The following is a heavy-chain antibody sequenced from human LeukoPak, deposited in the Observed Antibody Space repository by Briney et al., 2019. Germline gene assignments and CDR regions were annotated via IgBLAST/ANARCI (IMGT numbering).Heavy chain of an antibody. CDR3: AKGERVLLWFGELLYHYDAFDI. D-gene: IGHD3-10*01. Sequence: EGSLRLSCAASGFTFSSYGMRWVRQAPGKGLEWVAFIRYDGSNKYYADSVRGRFTISRDNSKNTLYLQMNSLRAEDTAVYYCAKGERVLLWFGELLYHYDAFDIWGQGTMVTVSS. CDR1: GFTFSSYG. CDR2: IRYDGSNK. V-gene: IGHV3-30*02. J-gene: IGHJ3*02.